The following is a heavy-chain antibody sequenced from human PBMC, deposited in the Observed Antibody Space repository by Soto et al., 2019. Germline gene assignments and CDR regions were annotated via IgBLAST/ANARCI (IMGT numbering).Heavy chain of an antibody. CDR1: GGSFGGNY. CDR2: INHSGSA. Sequence: QVQLQQWGTGLLKPSETLSLTCAVYGGSFGGNYWGWIRQPPGRGLEWIGEINHSGSANYNPSLKSRVCISIDTSKTQFSLNLSSVTAADTAVYYCRRGGWLRPASWGQGTLVTVSS. CDR3: RRGGWLRPAS. V-gene: IGHV4-34*01. J-gene: IGHJ5*02. D-gene: IGHD5-12*01.